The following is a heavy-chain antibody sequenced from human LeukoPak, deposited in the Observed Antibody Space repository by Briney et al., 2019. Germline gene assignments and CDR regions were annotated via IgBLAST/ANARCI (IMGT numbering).Heavy chain of an antibody. CDR3: ARRSYDFWSGYRSSYYNGMDV. CDR1: GGPFSGYY. V-gene: IGHV4-34*01. CDR2: INHSGST. J-gene: IGHJ6*02. D-gene: IGHD3-3*01. Sequence: SETLSLTCDVYGGPFSGYYWSWIRQPPGKGLEWIGEINHSGSTNYNPSLKSRVTISVDTSKNQFPLKLSSVTAADTAVYYCARRSYDFWSGYRSSYYNGMDVWGQGTTVTVSS.